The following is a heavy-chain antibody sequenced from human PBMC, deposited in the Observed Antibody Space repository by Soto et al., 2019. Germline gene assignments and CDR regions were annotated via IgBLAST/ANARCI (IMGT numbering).Heavy chain of an antibody. CDR2: ISAYNGNT. CDR3: ARDLEGGYSYGYVDY. Sequence: QVQLVQSGAEVKKPGASVKVSCKASGYTFTSYGISWVRQAPGQGLEWMGWISAYNGNTNYAQKRQGRVTMTTDTSTSTAYMELRSLRSDDTAVYYCARDLEGGYSYGYVDYWGQGTLVTVSS. J-gene: IGHJ4*02. V-gene: IGHV1-18*01. D-gene: IGHD5-18*01. CDR1: GYTFTSYG.